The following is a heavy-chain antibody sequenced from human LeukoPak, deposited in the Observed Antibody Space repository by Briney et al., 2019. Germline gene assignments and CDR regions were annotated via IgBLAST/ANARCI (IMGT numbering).Heavy chain of an antibody. J-gene: IGHJ5*02. CDR3: ARDGCTNGVCYTQYNWFDP. CDR2: INTNTGNP. CDR1: GYTFTSYG. V-gene: IGHV7-4-1*02. D-gene: IGHD2-8*01. Sequence: ASVKVSCKASGYTFTSYGISWVRQAPGQGLEWMGWINTNTGNPTYAQGFTGRFVFSLDTSVSTAYLQISSLKAEDTAVYYCARDGCTNGVCYTQYNWFDPWGQGTLVTVSS.